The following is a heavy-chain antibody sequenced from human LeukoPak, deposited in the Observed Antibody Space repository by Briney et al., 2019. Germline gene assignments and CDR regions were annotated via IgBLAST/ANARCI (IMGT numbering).Heavy chain of an antibody. CDR1: GFTFTTYS. D-gene: IGHD1-26*01. J-gene: IGHJ6*03. V-gene: IGHV3-21*01. CDR3: AKGRGWEASYYYYYMDV. CDR2: ISSGSSAI. Sequence: GGSLRLSCEASGFTFTTYSMTWVRQAPGKGLEWVSIISSGSSAIFSADALKGRFTISRDNSKNTLYLQMNSLRAEDTAVYYCAKGRGWEASYYYYYMDVWGKGTTVTISS.